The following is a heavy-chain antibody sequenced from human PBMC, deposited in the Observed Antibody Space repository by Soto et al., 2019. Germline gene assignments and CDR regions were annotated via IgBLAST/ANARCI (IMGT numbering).Heavy chain of an antibody. J-gene: IGHJ3*02. CDR3: ARWAYYYDSSGYLFDI. Sequence: VKVSCKASGGTFSSYAISWGRKAPGQGLEWMGGIIPIFGTANYAQKFQGRVTITADKSTSTAYMEPSTLRVEDTAVYYCARWAYYYDSSGYLFDIWGQGTMVTVSS. CDR2: IIPIFGTA. V-gene: IGHV1-69*06. D-gene: IGHD3-22*01. CDR1: GGTFSSYA.